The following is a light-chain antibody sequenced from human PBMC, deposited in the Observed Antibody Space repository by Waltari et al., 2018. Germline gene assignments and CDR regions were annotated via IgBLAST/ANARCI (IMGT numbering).Light chain of an antibody. CDR3: QQYDNYWT. CDR2: KAS. J-gene: IGKJ1*01. CDR1: QSITNW. Sequence: DIQMTQSPSTLSASVGDRVTITCRASQSITNWLAWYQQKPGKAPKLLIYKASNLESGVPSRFRGSGSGTEFTLTISSLQPDEFATYYCQQYDNYWTFGQGTKVEIK. V-gene: IGKV1-5*03.